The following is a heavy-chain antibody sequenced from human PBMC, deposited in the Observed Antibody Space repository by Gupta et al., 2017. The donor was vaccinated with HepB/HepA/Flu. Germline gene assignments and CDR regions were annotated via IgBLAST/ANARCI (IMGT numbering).Heavy chain of an antibody. CDR3: ARIITGYCSSTSCYMEAFDI. CDR1: GGSISSGGYY. V-gene: IGHV4-31*03. Sequence: QVQLQESGPGLVKPSQTLSLTCTVSGGSISSGGYYWSWIRQHPGKGLEWSGYIYYSGSTYYNPSLKSRVTISVDTSKNQFSLKLSSVTAADTAVYYCARIITGYCSSTSCYMEAFDIWGQGTMVTVSS. J-gene: IGHJ3*02. D-gene: IGHD2-2*03. CDR2: IYYSGST.